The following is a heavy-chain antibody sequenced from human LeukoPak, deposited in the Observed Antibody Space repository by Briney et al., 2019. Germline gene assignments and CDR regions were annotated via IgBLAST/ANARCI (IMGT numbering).Heavy chain of an antibody. Sequence: ASVKVSCKASGYTFTTYYIHWVRQAPGQGLEWMGIINPGRGTISYAQKFQGRVTMTRDTSTSTVYMELSSLTSEDTAVYYCARGAPGRFDFRSGLIALFDPWGQGMLVTVSS. CDR3: ARGAPGRFDFRSGLIALFDP. J-gene: IGHJ5*02. D-gene: IGHD3-3*01. CDR1: GYTFTTYY. V-gene: IGHV1-46*01. CDR2: INPGRGTI.